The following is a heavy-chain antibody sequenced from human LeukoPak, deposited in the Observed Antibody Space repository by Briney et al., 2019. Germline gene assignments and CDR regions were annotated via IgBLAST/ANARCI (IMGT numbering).Heavy chain of an antibody. D-gene: IGHD6-19*01. J-gene: IGHJ4*02. Sequence: GGSLRLPCAASGFTFSSYAMSWVRQAPGKGLEWVSAISGSGGSTYYADSVKGRFTISRDNSKNTLYLQMNSLRAEDTAVYYCARYSSGWYSPFDYWGQGTLVTVSS. V-gene: IGHV3-23*01. CDR3: ARYSSGWYSPFDY. CDR2: ISGSGGST. CDR1: GFTFSSYA.